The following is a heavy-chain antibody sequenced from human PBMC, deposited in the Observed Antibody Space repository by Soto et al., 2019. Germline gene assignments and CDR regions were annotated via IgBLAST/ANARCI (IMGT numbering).Heavy chain of an antibody. CDR2: INPNGGYT. J-gene: IGHJ4*02. D-gene: IGHD2-21*02. CDR3: TRADSDVVILPDVRPLFDL. V-gene: IGHV1-46*01. Sequence: QVQLVQSGAEVKKPGASVKVSCKTSGYDFFKYNMHWVRQAPGQGLEWMGVINPNGGYTRHAQKFKGRVIITRHTSSKIVYMELSGLTSAYPAMYSCTRADSDVVILPDVRPLFDLWGQGALVTVSS. CDR1: GYDFFKYN.